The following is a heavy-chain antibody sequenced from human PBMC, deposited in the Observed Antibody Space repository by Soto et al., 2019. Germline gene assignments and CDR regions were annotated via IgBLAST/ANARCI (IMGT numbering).Heavy chain of an antibody. J-gene: IGHJ4*02. CDR2: ISWNSGSI. D-gene: IGHD1-26*01. CDR1: GFTFDDYA. CDR3: AKDGGATTLGDFDY. V-gene: IGHV3-9*01. Sequence: EVQLLESGGGLVQAGGSLRLSCAASGFTFDDYAMHWVRQAPGKGLEWVSGISWNSGSIGYADSVKGRFTISRDNAKNSLNLQMNSLRAEDTALYYCAKDGGATTLGDFDYWGQGTLVTVSS.